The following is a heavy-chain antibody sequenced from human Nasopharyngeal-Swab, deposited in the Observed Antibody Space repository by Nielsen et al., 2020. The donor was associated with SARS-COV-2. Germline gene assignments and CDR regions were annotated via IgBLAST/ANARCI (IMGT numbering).Heavy chain of an antibody. Sequence: GESLKISFTASGFTFSSYAMSWVRQAPGKGLEWVSEISGSGGSTYYAESVKGRFTISRDNSKNTLYLQMSSLRAEDTAIYYCAKDLGVESPLWFDYWGQGTLLTVSP. CDR1: GFTFSSYA. V-gene: IGHV3-23*01. D-gene: IGHD4-23*01. J-gene: IGHJ4*02. CDR3: AKDLGVESPLWFDY. CDR2: ISGSGGST.